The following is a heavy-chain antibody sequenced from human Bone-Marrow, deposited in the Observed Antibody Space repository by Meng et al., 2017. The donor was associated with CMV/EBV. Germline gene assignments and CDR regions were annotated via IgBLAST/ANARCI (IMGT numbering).Heavy chain of an antibody. V-gene: IGHV1-8*01. CDR3: ATGVADFEY. CDR1: GYTFTSYD. J-gene: IGHJ4*02. Sequence: QVQPVEFGAEVKKAGASVKVSCKASGYTFTSYDINSVRQAAGQGLEWMGWMNPNSGNTDYAQKFQGRVTMTRNISKSTAYMDLSSLRSEDTAVYYCATGVADFEYWGQGTLVTVSS. D-gene: IGHD6-19*01. CDR2: MNPNSGNT.